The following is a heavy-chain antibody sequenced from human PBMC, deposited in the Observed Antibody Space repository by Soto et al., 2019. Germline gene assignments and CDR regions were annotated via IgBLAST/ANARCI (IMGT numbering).Heavy chain of an antibody. CDR2: IDPSDSQT. V-gene: IGHV5-10-1*01. D-gene: IGHD3-22*01. CDR1: GYSFACYW. J-gene: IGHJ4*02. Sequence: PGESLKISCNGSGYSFACYWITWVGQKPWKGLEWMGRIDPSDSQTYYSPSFRGHVTISVTKSIITVFLQWSSLRASDTAMYYCARQIYDSDTGPNFQYYFDSWGQGTPVTVSS. CDR3: ARQIYDSDTGPNFQYYFDS.